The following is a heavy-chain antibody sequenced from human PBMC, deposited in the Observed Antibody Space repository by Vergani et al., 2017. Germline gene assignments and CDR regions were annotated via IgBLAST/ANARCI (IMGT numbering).Heavy chain of an antibody. CDR1: GYTLTELS. J-gene: IGHJ4*02. D-gene: IGHD6-13*01. V-gene: IGHV1-24*01. Sequence: QVQLVQSGAEVKKPGASVKVSCKVSGYTLTELSMHWVRQAPGKGLEWMGGFDPEDGETIYAQKFQGRVTMTRDTSISTAYMELSRLRSDDTAVYYCASSWPRLPVDYWGQGTLVTVSS. CDR2: FDPEDGET. CDR3: ASSWPRLPVDY.